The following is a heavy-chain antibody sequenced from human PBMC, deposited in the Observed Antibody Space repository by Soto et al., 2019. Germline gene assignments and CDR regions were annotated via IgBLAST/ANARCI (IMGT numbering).Heavy chain of an antibody. CDR1: GFTVSSNY. CDR2: IYSGGST. V-gene: IGHV3-66*01. CDR3: AFVPVEDGWYMEFGVEVDY. Sequence: GGSLRLSCAASGFTVSSNYMSWVRQAPGKGLEWVSVIYSGGSTYYADSVKGRFTISRDNSKNTLYLQMNSLRAEDTAVYYCAFVPVEDGWYMEFGVEVDYWGQGTLVTVSS. D-gene: IGHD6-19*01. J-gene: IGHJ4*02.